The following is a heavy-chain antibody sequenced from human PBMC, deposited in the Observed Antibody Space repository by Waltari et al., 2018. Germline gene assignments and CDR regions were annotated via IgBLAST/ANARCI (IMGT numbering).Heavy chain of an antibody. J-gene: IGHJ4*02. CDR3: ARGFEYSSSSVDY. Sequence: QVQLVQSGAEVKKPGASVKVSCKASGYTFTGYYMHWVRQAPGQWLAWMGWSNPKSGGTNDAQKFQGRVTMTRDTSISTAYMELSRLRSDDTAVYYCARGFEYSSSSVDYWGQGTLVTVSS. CDR1: GYTFTGYY. D-gene: IGHD6-6*01. CDR2: SNPKSGGT. V-gene: IGHV1-2*02.